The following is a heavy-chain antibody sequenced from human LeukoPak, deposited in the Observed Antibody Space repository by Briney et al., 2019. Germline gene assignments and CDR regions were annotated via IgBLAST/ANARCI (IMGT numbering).Heavy chain of an antibody. J-gene: IGHJ4*02. CDR3: ARVVDTAMVTIVD. D-gene: IGHD5-18*01. V-gene: IGHV1-2*06. Sequence: ASVKVSCKASGYTLTSHYMHWVRQAPGQGLEWMGRINPNSGGTNYAQKFQGRVTMTRDTSISTAYMELSRLRSDDTAVYYCARVVDTAMVTIVDWGQGTLVTVSS. CDR2: INPNSGGT. CDR1: GYTLTSHY.